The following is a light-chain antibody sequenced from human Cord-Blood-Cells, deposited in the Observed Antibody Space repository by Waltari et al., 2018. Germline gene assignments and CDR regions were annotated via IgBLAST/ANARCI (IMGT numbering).Light chain of an antibody. CDR1: RSVLYSSNNKNY. CDR2: CAS. J-gene: IGKJ2*01. V-gene: IGKV4-1*01. Sequence: DIVMTQSSDSLAVSLGERATINCKSSRSVLYSSNNKNYLAWYQQKPGQPPKLLIYCASTRESGVPDRFSGSGSGTDFTLTISSLQAEDVAVYYCQQYYSTPYTFGQGTKLEIK. CDR3: QQYYSTPYT.